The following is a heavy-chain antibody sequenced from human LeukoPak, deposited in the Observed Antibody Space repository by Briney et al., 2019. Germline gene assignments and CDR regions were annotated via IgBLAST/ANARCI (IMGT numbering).Heavy chain of an antibody. J-gene: IGHJ4*02. CDR1: GLTFSSYD. CDR2: ITESGGST. CDR3: AKVRLAVAATGSFDY. D-gene: IGHD6-19*01. Sequence: GGSLRLSCAASGLTFSSYDMSWVRQVPGKGLEWVSAITESGGSTYYADSVKGRFTISRDNSKNTLYLQMNSLRAEDTAVYYCAKVRLAVAATGSFDYWGQGTLVTVSS. V-gene: IGHV3-23*01.